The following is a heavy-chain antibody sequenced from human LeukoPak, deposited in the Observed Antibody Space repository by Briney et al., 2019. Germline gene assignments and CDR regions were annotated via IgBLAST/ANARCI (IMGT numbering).Heavy chain of an antibody. D-gene: IGHD3-10*01. CDR1: GFTFSSYW. CDR2: IKQDGSEK. V-gene: IGHV3-7*01. Sequence: PGGSLRLSCAASGFTFSSYWMSWVRQAPGKGLEWVANIKQDGSEKYYVDSVKGRFTISRDNSKNTLYLQMNSLRAEDTAVYYCARELLFLWFGESPLSYWGQGTLVTVSS. J-gene: IGHJ4*02. CDR3: ARELLFLWFGESPLSY.